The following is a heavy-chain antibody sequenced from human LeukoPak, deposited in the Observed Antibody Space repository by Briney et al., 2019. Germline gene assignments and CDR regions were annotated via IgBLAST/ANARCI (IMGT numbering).Heavy chain of an antibody. V-gene: IGHV1-69*13. CDR3: ASGVPGTVSPRHYYYYYMDV. D-gene: IGHD1-1*01. CDR2: IIPIFGTA. CDR1: GGTFSSYA. J-gene: IGHJ6*03. Sequence: ASVTVSCKASGGTFSSYAISWLRQAPGQGLEWMGGIIPIFGTANYAQKFQGRVTITADESTSTAYMELSSLRSEDTAVYYCASGVPGTVSPRHYYYYYMDVWGKGTTVTISS.